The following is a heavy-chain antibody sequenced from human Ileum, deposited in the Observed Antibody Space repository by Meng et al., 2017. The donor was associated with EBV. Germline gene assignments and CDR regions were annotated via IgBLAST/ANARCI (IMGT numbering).Heavy chain of an antibody. V-gene: IGHV1-8*02. CDR3: ARGSGAGGRDWFDP. CDR1: GYTFINHD. J-gene: IGHJ5*02. Sequence: QVQLVQSGAEVKKPGASVKVSCKASGYTFINHDIAWFRQAPGQGLEWMGWMNSNSGNTGYGQKFQDRVTMTRNTSISTAYMELSSLTSEDTALYYCARGSGAGGRDWFDPWGQGTLVTVSS. CDR2: MNSNSGNT. D-gene: IGHD3-16*01.